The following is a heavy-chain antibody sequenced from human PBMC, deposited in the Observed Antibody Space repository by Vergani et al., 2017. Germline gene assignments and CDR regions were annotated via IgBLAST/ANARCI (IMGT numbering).Heavy chain of an antibody. Sequence: EVQLVQSGAEVKKPGESLKISCKGSGYSFTSYWIGWVRQMPGKGLEWMGIIYPGDSDTRYSPSFQGQVTISADKSISTAYLQWSSLKASDTAMYYCARLDIVVVVAATHPGSDYYGMDVWGQGTTVTVSS. CDR3: ARLDIVVVVAATHPGSDYYGMDV. CDR2: IYPGDSDT. V-gene: IGHV5-51*03. CDR1: GYSFTSYW. D-gene: IGHD2-15*01. J-gene: IGHJ6*02.